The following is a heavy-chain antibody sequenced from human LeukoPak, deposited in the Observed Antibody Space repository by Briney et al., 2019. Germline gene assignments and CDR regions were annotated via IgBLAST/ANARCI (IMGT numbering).Heavy chain of an antibody. Sequence: GGSLRLSCAASGFTFSSYSMDWVRQAPGKGLEWVSSISSSSSYIYYADSVKGRFTISRDNSENTLSLQMNSLRVEDTAVYYCARGATGCSTTSCYTDHWGQGTLVTVSS. D-gene: IGHD2-2*02. CDR3: ARGATGCSTTSCYTDH. J-gene: IGHJ4*02. V-gene: IGHV3-21*01. CDR2: ISSSSSYI. CDR1: GFTFSSYS.